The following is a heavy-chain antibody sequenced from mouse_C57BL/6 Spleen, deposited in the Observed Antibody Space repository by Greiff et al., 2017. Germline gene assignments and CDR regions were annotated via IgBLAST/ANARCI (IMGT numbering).Heavy chain of an antibody. CDR3: AREGGYYYGSSYGYFDV. CDR1: GYTFTSYT. J-gene: IGHJ1*03. CDR2: INPSSGYT. V-gene: IGHV1-4*01. D-gene: IGHD1-1*01. Sequence: QVHVKQSGAELARPGASVKMSCKASGYTFTSYTMNWVKQRPGQGLEWIGYINPSSGYTKYNQKFKDKATLTADKSSSTAYMQLSSLTSEDSAVYYCAREGGYYYGSSYGYFDVWGTGTTVTVSS.